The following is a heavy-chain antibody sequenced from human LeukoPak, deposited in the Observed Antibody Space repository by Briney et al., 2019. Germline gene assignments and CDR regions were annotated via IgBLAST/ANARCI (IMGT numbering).Heavy chain of an antibody. D-gene: IGHD1-1*01. CDR3: ATGTTSGSYYFAY. CDR2: ITSGSSYI. CDR1: GFTFSSYS. Sequence: GGSLRLSCAASGFTFSSYSMNWVGRAPGKGLSWVSSITSGSSYIYYTDSVKGRFTISRDNAKNSLYLQMNSLRAEDTAVYYCATGTTSGSYYFAYWGQGTLVTVSS. J-gene: IGHJ4*02. V-gene: IGHV3-21*01.